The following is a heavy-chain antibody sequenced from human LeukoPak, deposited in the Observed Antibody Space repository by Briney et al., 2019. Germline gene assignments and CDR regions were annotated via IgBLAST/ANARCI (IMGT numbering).Heavy chain of an antibody. CDR1: GGSISSSSYF. D-gene: IGHD3-10*01. J-gene: IGHJ4*02. V-gene: IGHV4-39*07. CDR2: IYYSGST. CDR3: ARLRYYYGSGSYPWRYFDY. Sequence: PSETLSLTCTVSGGSISSSSYFWGWIRQPPGKGLEWIGTIYYSGSTYYNPSLKSRVTISVDTSKNQFSLKLSSVTAADTAVYYCARLRYYYGSGSYPWRYFDYWGQGNLVTVSS.